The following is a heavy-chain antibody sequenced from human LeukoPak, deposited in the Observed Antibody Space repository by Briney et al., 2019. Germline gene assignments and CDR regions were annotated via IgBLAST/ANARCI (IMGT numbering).Heavy chain of an antibody. CDR2: ISSSSTI. V-gene: IGHV3-48*01. CDR3: ARQRGCSSTSCHYGMDV. CDR1: GFTFSSYS. J-gene: IGHJ6*02. D-gene: IGHD2-2*01. Sequence: PGGSLRLSCAASGFTFSSYSMNWVRQAPGKGLEWVSYISSSSTIYYAGSVKGRFTISRDNAKNSLYLQMNSLRAEDTAVYYCARQRGCSSTSCHYGMDVWGQGTTVTVSS.